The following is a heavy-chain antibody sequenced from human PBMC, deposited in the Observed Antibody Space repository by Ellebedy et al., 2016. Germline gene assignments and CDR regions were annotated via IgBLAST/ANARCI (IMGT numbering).Heavy chain of an antibody. CDR2: FDPEDGKT. CDR1: GYTLTELS. V-gene: IGHV1-24*01. CDR3: ARDHKFGSGRSWSWLDP. D-gene: IGHD1-26*01. Sequence: ASVKVSCKVSGYTLTELSIHWVRQTPGKGLEWMGGFDPEDGKTINAQKFQGRVTMTEDTSTDTAYMELSSLRSEDTAVYYCARDHKFGSGRSWSWLDPWGQGTLVTVSS. J-gene: IGHJ5*02.